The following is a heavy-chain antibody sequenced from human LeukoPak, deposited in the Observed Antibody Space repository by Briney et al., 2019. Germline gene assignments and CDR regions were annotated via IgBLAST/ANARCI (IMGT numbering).Heavy chain of an antibody. J-gene: IGHJ4*02. CDR3: AKVDTAMVAPSLFDY. Sequence: GGSLRLSCAASGFTFSSYAMSWVRQAPGKGLEWVSDISGSGGSTYYADSVKGRFTISRDNSKNTLYLQMNSLRAEDTAVYYCAKVDTAMVAPSLFDYWGQGTLVTVSS. CDR2: ISGSGGST. D-gene: IGHD5-18*01. V-gene: IGHV3-23*01. CDR1: GFTFSSYA.